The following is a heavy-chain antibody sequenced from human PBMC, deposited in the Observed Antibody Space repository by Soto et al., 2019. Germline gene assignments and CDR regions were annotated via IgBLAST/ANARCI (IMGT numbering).Heavy chain of an antibody. Sequence: SETLSLTCAFSGCSISSGGYSWSWIRQPPGKGLEWIGYIYHSGSTYYNPSLKSRVTISVDRSKNQFSLKLSSVAAADTAVYYCARLGGFYQAFDSWGQGALVTVS. CDR1: GCSISSGGYS. J-gene: IGHJ4*02. CDR3: ARLGGFYQAFDS. V-gene: IGHV4-30-2*01. CDR2: IYHSGST. D-gene: IGHD3-22*01.